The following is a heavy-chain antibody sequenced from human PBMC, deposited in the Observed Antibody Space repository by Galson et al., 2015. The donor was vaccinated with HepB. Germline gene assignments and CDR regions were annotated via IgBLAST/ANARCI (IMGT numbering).Heavy chain of an antibody. J-gene: IGHJ4*02. V-gene: IGHV3-30*02. CDR1: GFTFSSYG. CDR3: AKDLERFGEYGVDY. CDR2: IRYDGSNK. D-gene: IGHD3-10*01. Sequence: SLRLSCAASGFTFSSYGMHWVRQAPGKGLEWVAFIRYDGSNKYYADSVKGRFTISRDNSKNTLYLQMNSLRAEDTAVYYCAKDLERFGEYGVDYWGQGTLVTVSS.